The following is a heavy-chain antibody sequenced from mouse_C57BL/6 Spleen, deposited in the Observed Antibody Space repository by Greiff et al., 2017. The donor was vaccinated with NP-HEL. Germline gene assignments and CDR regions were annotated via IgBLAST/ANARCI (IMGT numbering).Heavy chain of an antibody. D-gene: IGHD1-1*01. J-gene: IGHJ2*01. CDR3: ARGNYGSHFDY. CDR2: ISYDGSN. CDR1: GYSITSGYY. Sequence: VQLKESGPGLVKPSQSLSLTCSVTGYSITSGYYWNWIRHFPGNKLEWMGYISYDGSNNYNPSLKNRISITRDTSKNQFFLKLNSVTTEDTATYYCARGNYGSHFDYWGQGTTLTVSS. V-gene: IGHV3-6*01.